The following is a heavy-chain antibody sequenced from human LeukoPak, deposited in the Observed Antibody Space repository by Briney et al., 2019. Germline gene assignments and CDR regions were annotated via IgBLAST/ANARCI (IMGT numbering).Heavy chain of an antibody. CDR1: GFTFSSYE. CDR3: ARDPVAAIGY. V-gene: IGHV3-48*03. D-gene: IGHD2-15*01. J-gene: IGHJ4*02. CDR2: ISSSGSTI. Sequence: GGSLRLPCAASGFTFSSYEMNWVRQAPGKGLEWVSYISSSGSTIYYADSVKGRFTISRDNAKNSLYLQMNSLRAEDTAVYYCARDPVAAIGYWGQGTLVTVSS.